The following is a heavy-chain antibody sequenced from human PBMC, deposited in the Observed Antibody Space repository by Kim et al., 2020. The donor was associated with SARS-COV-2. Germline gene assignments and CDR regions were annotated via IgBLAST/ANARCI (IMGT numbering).Heavy chain of an antibody. J-gene: IGHJ4*02. CDR3: TSVSRSGSHTAYFDY. V-gene: IGHV3-30*07. Sequence: ADAGKGRFTISRDNYKDTLYLQMNSVRAEDAALYFCTSVSRSGSHTAYFDYWGQGTLVTVSS. D-gene: IGHD1-26*01.